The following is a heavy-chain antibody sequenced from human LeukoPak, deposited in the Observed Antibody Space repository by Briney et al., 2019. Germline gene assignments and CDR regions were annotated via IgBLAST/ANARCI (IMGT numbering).Heavy chain of an antibody. Sequence: LETLSLTCTVSGGSISSYYWSWIRQPPGKGLEWIGNIYYRGGTNYNPSLKSRLTISVDTSKNQFSLKLSSVTAADTAVYYCATSKLQLFPFDYWGQGTLVTVSS. J-gene: IGHJ4*02. D-gene: IGHD3-10*01. CDR1: GGSISSYY. CDR3: ATSKLQLFPFDY. CDR2: IYYRGGT. V-gene: IGHV4-59*08.